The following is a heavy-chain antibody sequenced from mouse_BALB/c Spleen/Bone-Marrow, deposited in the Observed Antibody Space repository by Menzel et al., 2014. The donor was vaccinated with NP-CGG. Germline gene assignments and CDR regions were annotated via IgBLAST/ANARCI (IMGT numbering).Heavy chain of an antibody. V-gene: IGHV14-3*02. J-gene: IGHJ4*01. CDR2: IDPANGNT. CDR3: ARWEYYAMDH. D-gene: IGHD4-1*01. Sequence: EVQRAESGAELVKPGASVKLSCTASGFNIQDTYMHWVKQRPEQGLEWIGRIDPANGNTKYDPKFQGKATITADTSSNTAYLQLSSLTSEDTAVYYCARWEYYAMDHWGQGTSVTVSS. CDR1: GFNIQDTY.